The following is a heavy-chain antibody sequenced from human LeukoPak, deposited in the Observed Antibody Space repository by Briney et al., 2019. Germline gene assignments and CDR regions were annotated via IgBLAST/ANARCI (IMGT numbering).Heavy chain of an antibody. V-gene: IGHV3-13*04. J-gene: IGHJ4*02. CDR2: INTAADT. Sequence: GGSLRLSCAASGFAFSNYDMLWVRQATGKGLEWVSAINTAADTYYPDSVKGRFTISRENAKSSLYLQMNSLRVGDAAVYYCVRAPPGTGWLIDHWGQGTLVAVSS. CDR3: VRAPPGTGWLIDH. D-gene: IGHD6-19*01. CDR1: GFAFSNYD.